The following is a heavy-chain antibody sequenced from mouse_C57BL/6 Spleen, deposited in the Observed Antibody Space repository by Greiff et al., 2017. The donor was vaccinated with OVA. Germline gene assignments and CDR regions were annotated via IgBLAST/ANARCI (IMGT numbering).Heavy chain of an antibody. Sequence: QVQLQQPGTELVKPGASVKLSCKASGYTFTSYWMHWVKQRPGQGLEWIGNINPSNGGTNYNEKFKSKATLTVDKSSSTAYMQLSSLTSEDSAVDYCARSRAYYSNYEGYWYFDVWGTGTTVTVSS. CDR2: INPSNGGT. V-gene: IGHV1-53*01. CDR3: ARSRAYYSNYEGYWYFDV. J-gene: IGHJ1*03. CDR1: GYTFTSYW. D-gene: IGHD2-5*01.